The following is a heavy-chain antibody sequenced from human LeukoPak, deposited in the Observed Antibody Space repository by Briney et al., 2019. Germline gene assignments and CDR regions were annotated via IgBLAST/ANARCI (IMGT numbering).Heavy chain of an antibody. Sequence: SETLSLTCTVSGGSISNYYWTWMRQPTGKGLEWIGHIYYSWSTNPNPSRKRGVTISVDTSKTQFSIKLSSVTAADTAVYYCARYGISGDLFANEGWVDHWGQGILVTVSS. D-gene: IGHD1-26*01. V-gene: IGHV4-59*01. CDR1: GGSISNYY. J-gene: IGHJ4*02. CDR2: IYYSWST. CDR3: ARYGISGDLFANEGWVDH.